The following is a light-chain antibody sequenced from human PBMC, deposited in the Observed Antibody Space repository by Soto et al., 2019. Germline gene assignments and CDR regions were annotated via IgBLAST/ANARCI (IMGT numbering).Light chain of an antibody. V-gene: IGKV1-6*01. Sequence: QMTQSPSSLSASVGEKIILPCRASRDVGSDVSWDQQKPRQAPRLLIYAASNLYTGVPSRFSGSRSGTEFTLTISSLQPEDFASYYCLQDYGDSWTVGQGTKVDI. CDR3: LQDYGDSWT. CDR1: RDVGSD. J-gene: IGKJ1*01. CDR2: AAS.